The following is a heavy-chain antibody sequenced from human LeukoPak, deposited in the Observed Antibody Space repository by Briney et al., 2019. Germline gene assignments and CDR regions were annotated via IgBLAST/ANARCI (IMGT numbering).Heavy chain of an antibody. CDR1: GGTFSSYA. CDR3: AAYGPYYYDSSGYYDY. Sequence: SVKVSCKASGGTFSSYAISWVQQAPGQGLEWMGGIIPIFGTANYAQKFQGRVTITTDESTSTAYMELSSLRSEDTAVYYCAAYGPYYYDSSGYYDYWGQGTLVTVSS. V-gene: IGHV1-69*05. D-gene: IGHD3-22*01. J-gene: IGHJ4*02. CDR2: IIPIFGTA.